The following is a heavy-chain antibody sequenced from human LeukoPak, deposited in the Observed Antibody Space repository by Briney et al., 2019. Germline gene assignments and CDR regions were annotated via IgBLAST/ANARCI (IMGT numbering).Heavy chain of an antibody. CDR3: AGHYGRYYFDY. V-gene: IGHV3-30*03. Sequence: GGSLRLSCAASGFTFWSYGMHWVRQAPGKGLEWVAVISYDGSNKYYADSVKGRFTISRDNSKNTLYLQMNSLRAEDTAVYYCAGHYGRYYFDYWGQGTLVTVSS. J-gene: IGHJ4*02. CDR2: ISYDGSNK. CDR1: GFTFWSYG. D-gene: IGHD3-10*02.